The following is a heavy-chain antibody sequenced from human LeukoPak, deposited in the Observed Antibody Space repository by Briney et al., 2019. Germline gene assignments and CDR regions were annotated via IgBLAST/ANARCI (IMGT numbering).Heavy chain of an antibody. Sequence: NPSETLSLTCAVYGGSFSGYYWSWIRQPPGKGLEWIGEIIHSGSTNYNPSLNSRATISVDTSKNQFSLKPSSVTAADTAVYYCARGREGSSCSGSSCYEPPWGYYYMDVWGKGTTVTVSS. CDR3: ARGREGSSCSGSSCYEPPWGYYYMDV. CDR1: GGSFSGYY. V-gene: IGHV4-34*01. CDR2: IIHSGST. J-gene: IGHJ6*03. D-gene: IGHD2-15*01.